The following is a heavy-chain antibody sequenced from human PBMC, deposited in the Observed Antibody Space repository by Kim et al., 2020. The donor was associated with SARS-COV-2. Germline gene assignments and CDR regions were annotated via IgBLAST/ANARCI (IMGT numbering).Heavy chain of an antibody. Sequence: GGSLRLSCAASGFTFSNAWMSWVRQAPGKGLEWVGRIKSKTDGGTTDYAAPVKGRFTISRDDSKNTLYLQMNSLKTEDTAVYYCTTEDSSGYYYYYGMDVWGHGTTVTVSS. J-gene: IGHJ6*02. V-gene: IGHV3-15*01. D-gene: IGHD3-22*01. CDR1: GFTFSNAW. CDR3: TTEDSSGYYYYYGMDV. CDR2: IKSKTDGGTT.